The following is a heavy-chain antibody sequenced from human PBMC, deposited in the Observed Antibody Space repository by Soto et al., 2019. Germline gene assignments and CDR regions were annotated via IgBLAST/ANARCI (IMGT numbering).Heavy chain of an antibody. D-gene: IGHD5-12*01. J-gene: IGHJ3*02. Sequence: QVQLVQSGAEVKKPGASVKVSCKASGYTFTGYYMHWVRQAPGQGLEWMGWINPNSGGTNYAQKFQGWVTMTRDTSISTAYMELSRLRSDDTAVYYCASSPLQYSGYDYGPDAFDIWGQGTMVTVSS. CDR1: GYTFTGYY. CDR2: INPNSGGT. CDR3: ASSPLQYSGYDYGPDAFDI. V-gene: IGHV1-2*04.